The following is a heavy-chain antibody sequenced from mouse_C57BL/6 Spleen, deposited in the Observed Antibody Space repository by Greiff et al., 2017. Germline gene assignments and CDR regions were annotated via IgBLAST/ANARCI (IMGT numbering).Heavy chain of an antibody. Sequence: EVKVVESGGGLVQPGGSLSLSCAASGFTFTDYYMSWVRQPPGKALEWLGFIRNKAHGYTTEYSASVKGRFTISRDNSQSILYLQMNALRAEDSATYYCARSPYDYDWYFDVWGTGTTVTVSS. V-gene: IGHV7-3*01. J-gene: IGHJ1*03. CDR3: ARSPYDYDWYFDV. CDR1: GFTFTDYY. CDR2: IRNKAHGYTT. D-gene: IGHD2-4*01.